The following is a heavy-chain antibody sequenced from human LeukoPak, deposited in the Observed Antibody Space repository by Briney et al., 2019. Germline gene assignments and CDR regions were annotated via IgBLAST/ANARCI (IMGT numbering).Heavy chain of an antibody. Sequence: GGSLRLSCVASGFNFGGHWMNWVRQAPGKGLEWVANIKQDGSEKFYVDSVRGRFTISRDNAKSSLYLQMDSLSAEDTALYYCAGGGGYLIEKWGQGTPVTVSS. CDR1: GFNFGGHW. CDR2: IKQDGSEK. D-gene: IGHD2-15*01. V-gene: IGHV3-7*03. CDR3: AGGGGYLIEK. J-gene: IGHJ4*02.